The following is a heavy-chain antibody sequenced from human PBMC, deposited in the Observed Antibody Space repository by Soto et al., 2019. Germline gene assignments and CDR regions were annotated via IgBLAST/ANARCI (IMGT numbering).Heavy chain of an antibody. V-gene: IGHV4-31*03. CDR2: IYYSGST. Sequence: SETLSLTCTVSGGSISSGGYYWSWIRQHPGKGLEWIGYIYYSGSTYYNPSLKSRVTISVDTSKNQFSLKLSSVTAADTAVYYCAREGRDGYNLIDYWRQGTLVTVSS. CDR3: AREGRDGYNLIDY. J-gene: IGHJ4*02. D-gene: IGHD5-12*01. CDR1: GGSISSGGYY.